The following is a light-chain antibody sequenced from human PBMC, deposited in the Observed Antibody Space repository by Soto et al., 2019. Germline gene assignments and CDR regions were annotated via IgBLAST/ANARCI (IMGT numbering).Light chain of an antibody. J-gene: IGLJ2*01. CDR3: YSVADNNVV. CDR2: KDS. CDR1: VLAKKY. V-gene: IGLV3-27*01. Sequence: SYELTQPSSVSVSPGQTARITCSGDVLAKKYARWFQQKPGQAPVLLIYKDSERPSGTPERFSGFSSGTTVTLTISGAQVEDEADYYCYSVADNNVVFGGGTKLTV.